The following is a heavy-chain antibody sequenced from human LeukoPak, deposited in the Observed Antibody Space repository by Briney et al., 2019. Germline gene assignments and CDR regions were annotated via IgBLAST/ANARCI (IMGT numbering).Heavy chain of an antibody. CDR1: GGSISSRSYY. J-gene: IGHJ6*02. CDR3: ARVPTPQGYYYYGMDV. CDR2: VHSSGSI. V-gene: IGHV4-39*07. Sequence: PSETLSLTCTVSGGSISSRSYYWGWIRQPPGKGLEWIGNVHSSGSIYYNPSLKSRVTISVDTSKNQFSLKLSSVTAADTAVYYCARVPTPQGYYYYGMDVWGQGTTVTVSS. D-gene: IGHD4-11*01.